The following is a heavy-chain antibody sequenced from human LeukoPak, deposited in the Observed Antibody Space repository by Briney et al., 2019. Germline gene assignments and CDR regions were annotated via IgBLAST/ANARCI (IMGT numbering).Heavy chain of an antibody. D-gene: IGHD4-17*01. Sequence: RTSEALSLTCTVSGGSVSSGSYYWSWIRQPPGKGLEWIGYIYYSGSTNYNPSLKSRVTISVDTSKNQFSLKLSSVTAADTAVYYCARDRYGDPFDYWGQGTLVTVSS. CDR3: ARDRYGDPFDY. CDR1: GGSVSSGSYY. V-gene: IGHV4-61*01. CDR2: IYYSGST. J-gene: IGHJ4*02.